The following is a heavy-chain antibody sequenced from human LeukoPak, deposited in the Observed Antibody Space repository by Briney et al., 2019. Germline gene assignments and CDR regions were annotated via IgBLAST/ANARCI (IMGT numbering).Heavy chain of an antibody. J-gene: IGHJ4*02. CDR1: GGTFSSYA. CDR3: ARVIKGNYYDSSGYYDY. V-gene: IGHV1-69*05. CDR2: IIPIFGTA. Sequence: SVKVSCKGSGGTFSSYAISWVRQAPGQGLEWMGGIIPIFGTANYAQKFQGRVTITTDESTSTAYMELSSLRSEDTAVYYCARVIKGNYYDSSGYYDYWGQGTLVTVSS. D-gene: IGHD3-22*01.